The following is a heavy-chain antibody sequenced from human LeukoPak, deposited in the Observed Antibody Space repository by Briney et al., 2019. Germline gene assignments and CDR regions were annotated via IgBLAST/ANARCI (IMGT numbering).Heavy chain of an antibody. CDR2: ISWNSGSI. Sequence: GGSLRLSCAASGFTFDDYAMHWVRQAPGKGLEWVSGISWNSGSIGYADSVKGRFTISRDNAKNSLYLQINSLRAEDTALYYCAKGEGSYSRFDNWFDPWGQGTLVTVSS. CDR1: GFTFDDYA. CDR3: AKGEGSYSRFDNWFDP. D-gene: IGHD1-26*01. J-gene: IGHJ5*02. V-gene: IGHV3-9*01.